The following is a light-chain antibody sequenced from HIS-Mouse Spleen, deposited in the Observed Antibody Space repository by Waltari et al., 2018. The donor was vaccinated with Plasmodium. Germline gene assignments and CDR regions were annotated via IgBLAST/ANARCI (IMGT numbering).Light chain of an antibody. Sequence: DIVMTQSPDSLAVSLGERATINCKSSQSVFYSSNNKNYLAWYQQKPGQPPKLLIYSASTRESGVPDRFSGSGSGTDFTLTISSLQAEDVAVYYCQQYYSTPLTFGGGTKVEIK. CDR3: QQYYSTPLT. CDR1: QSVFYSSNNKNY. CDR2: SAS. J-gene: IGKJ4*01. V-gene: IGKV4-1*01.